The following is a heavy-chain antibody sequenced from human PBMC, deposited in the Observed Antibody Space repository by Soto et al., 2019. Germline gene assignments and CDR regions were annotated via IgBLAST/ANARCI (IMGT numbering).Heavy chain of an antibody. CDR2: IYYSGST. V-gene: IGHV4-59*08. D-gene: IGHD3-9*01. Sequence: SETLSLTCTVSPGSISSYYWSWIRQPPGKGLEWIGYIYYSGSTNYNPSLKSRVTISVDTSKNQFSLKLSSVTAADTAVYYCARHDWAKPFDYWGQGTLVTVSS. CDR1: PGSISSYY. CDR3: ARHDWAKPFDY. J-gene: IGHJ4*02.